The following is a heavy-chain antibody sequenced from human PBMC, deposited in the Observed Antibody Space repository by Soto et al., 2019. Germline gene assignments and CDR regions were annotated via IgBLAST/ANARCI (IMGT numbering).Heavy chain of an antibody. CDR1: GFTFSSYA. J-gene: IGHJ5*02. D-gene: IGHD2-2*02. Sequence: PGGSLRLSCAASGFTFSSYAMSWVRQAPGKGLEWVSAISGSGGSTYYADSVKGRFTISRDNSKNTLYLQMNSLRAEDTAVYYCAKVRNHIVVVPAAIRSFDPWGQGTLVTVS. CDR2: ISGSGGST. V-gene: IGHV3-23*01. CDR3: AKVRNHIVVVPAAIRSFDP.